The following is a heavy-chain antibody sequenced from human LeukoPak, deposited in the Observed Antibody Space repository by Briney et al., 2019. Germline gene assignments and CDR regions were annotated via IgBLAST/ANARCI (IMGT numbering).Heavy chain of an antibody. D-gene: IGHD1-26*01. CDR1: GGSISSGGYY. V-gene: IGHV4-61*02. Sequence: PSQTLSLTCTVSGGSISSGGYYWNWIRQPAGKGLEWIGRIYSSGTTDDNPSLKSRVTMSVDTSQNVVSLRMTSVTAADTAMYYCARQDSKVGAYTGPYYLDYWGLGTLVTVSS. CDR3: ARQDSKVGAYTGPYYLDY. J-gene: IGHJ4*02. CDR2: IYSSGTT.